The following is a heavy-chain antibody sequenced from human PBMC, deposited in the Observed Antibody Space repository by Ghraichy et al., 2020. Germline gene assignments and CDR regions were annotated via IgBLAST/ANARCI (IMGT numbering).Heavy chain of an antibody. Sequence: SETLSLTCAVSGGSISSGGYSWSWIRQPPGKGLEWIGYIYYSGSTYYNPSLKSRVTISVDTSKNQFSLKLSSVTAADTAVYYCARVSYYYDSSGYYSYYFDYWGQGTLVTVSS. V-gene: IGHV4-30-4*07. CDR3: ARVSYYYDSSGYYSYYFDY. CDR2: IYYSGST. J-gene: IGHJ4*02. CDR1: GGSISSGGYS. D-gene: IGHD3-22*01.